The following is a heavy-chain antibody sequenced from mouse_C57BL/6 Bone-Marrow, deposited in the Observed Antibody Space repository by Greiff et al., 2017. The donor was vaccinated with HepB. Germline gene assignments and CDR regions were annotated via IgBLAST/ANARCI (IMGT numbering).Heavy chain of an antibody. Sequence: QVQLQQSGAELVKPGASVKISCKASGYTFTDYYINWVKQRPGQGLEWIGKIGPGSGSTYYNEKFKGKATLTADKSSSTAYMQLSSLTSEDSAVYFCARCYPHYGYDGGFAYWGQGTLVTVSA. D-gene: IGHD2-2*01. J-gene: IGHJ3*01. CDR1: GYTFTDYY. CDR3: ARCYPHYGYDGGFAY. CDR2: IGPGSGST. V-gene: IGHV1-77*01.